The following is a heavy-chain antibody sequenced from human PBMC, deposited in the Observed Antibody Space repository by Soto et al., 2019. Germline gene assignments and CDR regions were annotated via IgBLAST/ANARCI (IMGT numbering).Heavy chain of an antibody. CDR1: VWAFSIYT. Sequence: GSPVNVARKTSVWAFSIYTVSRLRLTPKQRLEWMGRIIPILGKANYAKKFNRRVTITADKSTSTAYMELSSLRSEDTAVYYCASDSPSPDYPPGLDHRGQGPLVTVYS. J-gene: IGHJ5*02. CDR2: IIPILGKA. CDR3: ASDSPSPDYPPGLDH. D-gene: IGHD3-16*01. V-gene: IGHV1-69*08.